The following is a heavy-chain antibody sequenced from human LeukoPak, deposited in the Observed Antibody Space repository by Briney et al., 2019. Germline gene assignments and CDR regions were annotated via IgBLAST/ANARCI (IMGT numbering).Heavy chain of an antibody. J-gene: IGHJ5*02. CDR1: GGSISSYY. CDR3: ARGYYDSSGYYNWFDP. CDR2: IYYSGST. Sequence: SETLSLTCTVSGGSISSYYWSWIRQPPGEGLEWIRYIYYSGSTNYDPSLKSRVTISVDTSKNQFSLKLSSVTAADTAVYYCARGYYDSSGYYNWFDPWGQGTLVTVSS. D-gene: IGHD3-22*01. V-gene: IGHV4-59*01.